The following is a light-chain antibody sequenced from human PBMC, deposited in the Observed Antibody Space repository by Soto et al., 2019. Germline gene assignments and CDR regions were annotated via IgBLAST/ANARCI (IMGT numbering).Light chain of an antibody. J-gene: IGKJ2*01. Sequence: EVVMTQSPASLSASPGERVTLSCRASQNIRSSLAWYQQRPGQAPRLLIYDASTRATGIPPRFSGGGSGTEFTVTISSQQSEDFAIYYCQQYDIWPPYTFGQGTKVEF. CDR1: QNIRSS. CDR2: DAS. CDR3: QQYDIWPPYT. V-gene: IGKV3-15*01.